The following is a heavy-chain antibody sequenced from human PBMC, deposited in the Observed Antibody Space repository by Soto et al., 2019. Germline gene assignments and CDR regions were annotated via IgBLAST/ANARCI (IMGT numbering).Heavy chain of an antibody. J-gene: IGHJ4*02. CDR3: ARVGGSIAAADY. CDR1: GGSISSGGYY. CDR2: IYYSGST. D-gene: IGHD6-13*01. Sequence: SETLSLTCPVSGGSISSGGYYWSWIRQHPGKGLEWIGYIYYSGSTYYNPSLKSRVTISVDTSKNQFSLKLSSVTAADTAVYYCARVGGSIAAADYWGQGTLVTVSS. V-gene: IGHV4-31*03.